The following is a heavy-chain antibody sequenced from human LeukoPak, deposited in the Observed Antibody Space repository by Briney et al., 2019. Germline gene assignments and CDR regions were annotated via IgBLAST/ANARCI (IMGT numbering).Heavy chain of an antibody. V-gene: IGHV1-69*13. CDR1: GYTFTSYG. Sequence: SVKVSCKASGYTFTSYGISWVRQAPGQGLEWMGGIIPIFGTANYAQKFQGRVTITADESTSTAYMELSSLRSEDTAVYYCARERSGGDYFDYWGQGTLVTVSS. CDR3: ARERSGGDYFDY. D-gene: IGHD3-10*01. J-gene: IGHJ4*02. CDR2: IIPIFGTA.